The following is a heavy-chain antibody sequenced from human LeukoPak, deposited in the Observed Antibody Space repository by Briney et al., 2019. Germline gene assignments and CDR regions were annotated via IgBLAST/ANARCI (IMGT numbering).Heavy chain of an antibody. Sequence: SETLSLTCAVSGGSISSSNWWSWVRQPPGKGLEWIGYIYYSGSTYYNPSLKSRVTISVDTSKNQFSLKLSSVTAADTAVYYCARCVDTAIDYWGQGTLVTVSS. CDR3: ARCVDTAIDY. J-gene: IGHJ4*02. CDR2: IYYSGST. V-gene: IGHV4-30-4*01. CDR1: GGSISSSNW. D-gene: IGHD5-18*01.